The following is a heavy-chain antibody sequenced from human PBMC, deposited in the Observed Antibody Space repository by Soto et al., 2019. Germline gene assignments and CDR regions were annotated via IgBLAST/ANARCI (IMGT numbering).Heavy chain of an antibody. CDR1: GFTFKESA. D-gene: IGHD6-19*01. CDR2: ISDTGAST. Sequence: EVRLVEAGGGLKQPGGSLRLSSAASGFTFKESAMNWVRQAPGKGLEWVASISDTGASTWYAESVRGRLSISRDNSKNTLYLQMSSLRGEDTAVYYCAKGRGSGWAWYFDNWGQGTLVTVSS. J-gene: IGHJ4*02. CDR3: AKGRGSGWAWYFDN. V-gene: IGHV3-23*04.